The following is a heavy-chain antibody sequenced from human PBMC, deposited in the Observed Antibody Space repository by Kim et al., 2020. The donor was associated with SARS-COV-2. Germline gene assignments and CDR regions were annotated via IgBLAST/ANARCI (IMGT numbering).Heavy chain of an antibody. Sequence: GGSLRLSCAASGLTFSSHAMSWVRQAPGKGLEWVSTISGNGGNTYYADPVKGRFTISRDNSKNTVYLQMNSLRAEDSAVYYCAKGRTTQYCSGSSCHDWIHNWFDPWGQGTLVTVSS. J-gene: IGHJ5*02. D-gene: IGHD2-2*01. V-gene: IGHV3-23*01. CDR2: ISGNGGNT. CDR1: GLTFSSHA. CDR3: AKGRTTQYCSGSSCHDWIHNWFDP.